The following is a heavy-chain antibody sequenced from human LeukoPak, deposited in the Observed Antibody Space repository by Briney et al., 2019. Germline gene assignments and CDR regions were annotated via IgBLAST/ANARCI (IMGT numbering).Heavy chain of an antibody. CDR3: ATDRGYIVVVPAAIPALGTFDY. D-gene: IGHD2-2*01. V-gene: IGHV3-23*01. CDR1: GFTFSSYA. J-gene: IGHJ4*02. CDR2: ISGSGGST. Sequence: PGGSLRLSCAASGFTFSSYAMSWVRQAPGKGLEWVSAISGSGGSTYYADSVKGRFTISRDNSKNTLYLQMNSLRAEDTAVYYCATDRGYIVVVPAAIPALGTFDYWGQGTLVTVSS.